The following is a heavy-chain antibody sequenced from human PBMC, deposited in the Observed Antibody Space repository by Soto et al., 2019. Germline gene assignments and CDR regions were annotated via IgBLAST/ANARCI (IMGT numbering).Heavy chain of an antibody. Sequence: SVKVSCKASGGTFSSYAISWVRQAPGQGLEWMGGIIPIFGTANYAQKFQGRVTITADESTSTAYMELSSLRSEDTAVYYCARGGYDFWSGYPSDRGKLFDYWGQGTLVTVS. J-gene: IGHJ4*02. V-gene: IGHV1-69*13. CDR1: GGTFSSYA. CDR2: IIPIFGTA. CDR3: ARGGYDFWSGYPSDRGKLFDY. D-gene: IGHD3-3*01.